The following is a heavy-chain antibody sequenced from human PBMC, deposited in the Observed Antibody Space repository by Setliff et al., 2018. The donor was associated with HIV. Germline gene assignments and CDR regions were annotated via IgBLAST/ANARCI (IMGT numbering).Heavy chain of an antibody. D-gene: IGHD2-15*01. CDR3: ASPRGYCSGGTCHFWYFDL. CDR2: ISYSGST. V-gene: IGHV4-39*01. Sequence: SETLSLTCTVSGGSISSSTYYWGWIRPPPGKGLEWIGTISYSGSTYYNPSLKMRVIISVDTSKNPFSLKLSSVTAADTAVYYCASPRGYCSGGTCHFWYFDLWGRGTLVTVSS. J-gene: IGHJ2*01. CDR1: GGSISSSTYY.